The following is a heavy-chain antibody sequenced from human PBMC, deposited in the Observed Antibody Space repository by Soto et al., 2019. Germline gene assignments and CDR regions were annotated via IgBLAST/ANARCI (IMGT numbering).Heavy chain of an antibody. D-gene: IGHD4-17*01. V-gene: IGHV1-3*01. Sequence: GASVKVSCKAFGYTFTAYNIHCVRQAPGQGLEWMGWINAGNGNTRSSRKFQGRVIITRDTSATTAYLEVDSLRSEDTAIYYCARVAPSGGAVPRFDPWGQGTLVTVSS. CDR3: ARVAPSGGAVPRFDP. J-gene: IGHJ5*02. CDR2: INAGNGNT. CDR1: GYTFTAYN.